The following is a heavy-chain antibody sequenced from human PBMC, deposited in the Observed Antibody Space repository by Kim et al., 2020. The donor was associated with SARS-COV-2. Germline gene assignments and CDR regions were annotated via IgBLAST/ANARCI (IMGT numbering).Heavy chain of an antibody. Sequence: ASVKVSCKASGYTFTGYYMHWVRQAPGQGLEWMGRINPNSGGTNYALKFQGRVTMTRDTSISTAYMELSRLRSDDTAVYYCARVYSSCSSTSCYPDSSYYYYGMDVWGQGTTVTVSS. V-gene: IGHV1-2*06. CDR3: ARVYSSCSSTSCYPDSSYYYYGMDV. J-gene: IGHJ6*02. CDR1: GYTFTGYY. CDR2: INPNSGGT. D-gene: IGHD2-2*01.